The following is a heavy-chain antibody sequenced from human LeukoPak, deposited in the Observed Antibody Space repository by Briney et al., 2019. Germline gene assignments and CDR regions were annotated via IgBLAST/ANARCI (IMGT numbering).Heavy chain of an antibody. D-gene: IGHD3-10*01. Sequence: GASVKVSCKASGYTFTSYGISWVLQAPGQGLEWMGWISAYNGNTNYAQKLQGRVTMTTDTSTSTAYMELRSLRSDDTAVYYCARASSYGSGSYDFDYWGQGTLVTVSS. CDR1: GYTFTSYG. J-gene: IGHJ4*02. V-gene: IGHV1-18*04. CDR2: ISAYNGNT. CDR3: ARASSYGSGSYDFDY.